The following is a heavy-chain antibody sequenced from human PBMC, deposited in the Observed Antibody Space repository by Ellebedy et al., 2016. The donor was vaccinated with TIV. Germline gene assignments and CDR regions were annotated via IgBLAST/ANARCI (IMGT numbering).Heavy chain of an antibody. Sequence: SETLSLXCTVSGGSISSYYWSWIRQPPGKGLEWIGYIYYSGSTNYNPSLKSRVTISVDTSKNQFSLKLSSVTAADTAVYYCARDRLVPDNFDYWGQGTLVTVSS. CDR2: IYYSGST. CDR1: GGSISSYY. CDR3: ARDRLVPDNFDY. J-gene: IGHJ4*02. V-gene: IGHV4-59*01. D-gene: IGHD2-2*01.